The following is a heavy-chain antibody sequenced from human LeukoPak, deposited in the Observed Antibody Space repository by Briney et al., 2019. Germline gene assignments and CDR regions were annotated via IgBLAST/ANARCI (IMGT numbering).Heavy chain of an antibody. Sequence: ASVKVSCKASGYTFNAYYMHWVRQAPGQGLEWMGRINPNGGDTNYAQKFGGRVTMTTDTTISTAYMELSNLRSDDTAVYFCARSAAQCTNGVCYTEYYMDVWGKGTTVAVSS. CDR3: ARSAAQCTNGVCYTEYYMDV. V-gene: IGHV1-2*02. J-gene: IGHJ6*03. CDR2: INPNGGDT. CDR1: GYTFNAYY. D-gene: IGHD2-8*01.